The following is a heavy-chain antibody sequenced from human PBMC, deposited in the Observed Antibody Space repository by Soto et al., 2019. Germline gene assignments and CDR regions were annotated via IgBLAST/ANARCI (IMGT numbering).Heavy chain of an antibody. CDR3: ARAPPYDPDNCFDP. V-gene: IGHV1-18*01. Sequence: ASVKVSCKASGYTFTSYGISWVRQAPGQGLEWMGWISAYNGNTNYAQKLQSRVTMTTDTSTSTAYMELRSLRSDDTAVYYCARAPPYDPDNCFDPWGQGTLVTVSS. CDR2: ISAYNGNT. J-gene: IGHJ5*02. CDR1: GYTFTSYG. D-gene: IGHD5-12*01.